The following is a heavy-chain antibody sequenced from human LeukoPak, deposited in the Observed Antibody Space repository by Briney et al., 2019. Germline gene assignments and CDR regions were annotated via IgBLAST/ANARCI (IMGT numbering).Heavy chain of an antibody. CDR3: ARERWGATNHFDY. CDR2: ISSSSSYI. D-gene: IGHD1-26*01. V-gene: IGHV3-21*01. J-gene: IGHJ4*02. Sequence: GGSLRLSCAASGFTFSSYSMNWVRKAPGKGLEWVSSISSSSSYIYYADSVKGRFTISRDNAKNSLYLQMNSLRAEDTAVYYCARERWGATNHFDYWGQGTLVTVSS. CDR1: GFTFSSYS.